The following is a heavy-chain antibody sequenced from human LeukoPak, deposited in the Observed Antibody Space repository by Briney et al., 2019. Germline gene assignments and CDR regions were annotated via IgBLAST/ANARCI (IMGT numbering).Heavy chain of an antibody. V-gene: IGHV3-72*01. Sequence: PGGSLRLSCAASGFTFSDHYIDWVRQAPGKGLEWVGRTRDRANSYTNEYAASVKDRFTFARDDSKNSVYLQMNSLKTEDTAVYYCARVGNSGGYYYPLDYWGQGTLVTVSS. CDR3: ARVGNSGGYYYPLDY. CDR1: GFTFSDHY. J-gene: IGHJ4*02. CDR2: TRDRANSYTN. D-gene: IGHD3-22*01.